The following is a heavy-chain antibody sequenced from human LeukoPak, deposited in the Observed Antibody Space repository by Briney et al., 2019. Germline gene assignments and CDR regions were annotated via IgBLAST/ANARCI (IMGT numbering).Heavy chain of an antibody. V-gene: IGHV1-2*02. CDR3: ATGVASAFTY. CDR1: GYTFTHYY. Sequence: GASVKVSCKASGYTFTHYYIHWVRQAPGQGLEWMAFVNPDSGDSYSAPKFQGRVTMTRDTSISTASMELNWLTSDDTAAYYCATGVASAFTYWGQGTLVTVSS. J-gene: IGHJ4*02. D-gene: IGHD3-3*01. CDR2: VNPDSGDS.